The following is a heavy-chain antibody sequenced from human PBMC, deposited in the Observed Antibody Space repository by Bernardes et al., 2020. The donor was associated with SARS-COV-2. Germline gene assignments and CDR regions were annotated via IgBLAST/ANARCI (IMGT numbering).Heavy chain of an antibody. D-gene: IGHD1-26*01. CDR2: IRSKLYGGTT. J-gene: IGHJ4*02. CDR3: AGSFYAFYLDY. Sequence: GSLRLSCATSGFTFANYAMTWVRQAPGKGLEWVGVIRSKLYGGTTEYAASVKGRFIISREDSKSFVYLQMNSLKIEDTAVYFCAGSFYAFYLDYWGQGTPITVSS. CDR1: GFTFANYA. V-gene: IGHV3-49*04.